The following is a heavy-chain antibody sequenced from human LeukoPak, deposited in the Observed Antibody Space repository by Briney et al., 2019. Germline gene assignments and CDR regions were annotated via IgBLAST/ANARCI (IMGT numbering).Heavy chain of an antibody. J-gene: IGHJ6*04. CDR2: ISSSSSHI. CDR1: GFIFSTYS. D-gene: IGHD3-10*01. CDR3: ARDTRFGALYDSPYHGMDV. V-gene: IGHV3-21*01. Sequence: PGGSLRLSCAASGFIFSTYSMNWVRQAPGKGLEWVSSISSSSSHIYYADLVKGRLTISRDNAKNSLYLQIYSLRAQDTAVYYCARDTRFGALYDSPYHGMDVWGKGTTVTVSS.